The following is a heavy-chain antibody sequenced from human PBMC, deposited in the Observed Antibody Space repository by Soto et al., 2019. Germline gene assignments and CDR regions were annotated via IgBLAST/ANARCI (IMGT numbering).Heavy chain of an antibody. J-gene: IGHJ4*02. CDR3: AREGQWLDDY. D-gene: IGHD6-19*01. CDR1: GGSISSSSYY. V-gene: IGHV4-39*01. CDR2: IYYSGST. Sequence: PSETLSLTCTVSGGSISSSSYYWGWIRQPPGKGLEWIGSIYYSGSTYYNPSLKSRVTISVDTSKNQFSLKLSSVTAADTAVYYCAREGQWLDDYWGQGTLVTVSS.